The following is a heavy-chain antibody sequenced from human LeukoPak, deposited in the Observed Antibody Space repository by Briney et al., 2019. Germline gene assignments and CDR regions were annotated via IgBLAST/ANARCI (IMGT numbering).Heavy chain of an antibody. V-gene: IGHV3-23*01. J-gene: IGHJ4*02. CDR2: ISGSGDSA. D-gene: IGHD6-13*01. Sequence: GGPLRLSCAASGFTFNNYAMNWVRQAPGKGLEWVSGISGSGDSASYADSVKGRFTISRDNSKNTLYLQMNSLRAEDTALYYCAKAYSSSWADFDYWGQGTLVTVSS. CDR3: AKAYSSSWADFDY. CDR1: GFTFNNYA.